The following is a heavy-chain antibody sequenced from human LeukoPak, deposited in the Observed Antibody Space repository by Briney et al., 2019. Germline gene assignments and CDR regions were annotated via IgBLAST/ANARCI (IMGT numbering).Heavy chain of an antibody. V-gene: IGHV3-11*04. J-gene: IGHJ3*02. D-gene: IGHD4-23*01. CDR2: VGSTI. CDR3: ASYGGSAFDI. CDR1: GFSFSDYY. Sequence: GGSLRLSCVASGFSFSDYYMSWIRQAPGKGLEWVSYVGSTIYYADSVKGRFTISRDNAKNSLYLQMNSLRAEDTAVYYCASYGGSAFDIWGQGTMVTVSS.